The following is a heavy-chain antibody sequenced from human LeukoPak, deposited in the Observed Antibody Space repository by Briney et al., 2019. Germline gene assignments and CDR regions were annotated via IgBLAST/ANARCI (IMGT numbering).Heavy chain of an antibody. CDR2: INHSGST. D-gene: IGHD3-22*01. CDR1: GGSFSGYY. V-gene: IGHV4-34*01. J-gene: IGHJ5*02. Sequence: SETLSLTCAVYGGSFSGYYWSWIRQPPGKGLEWIGEINHSGSTNYNPSLKSRVTISVDTSKNQFSLKLSSVTAADTAVYYCARALHYDSSGYYSGEGWFDPWGQGTLVTVSS. CDR3: ARALHYDSSGYYSGEGWFDP.